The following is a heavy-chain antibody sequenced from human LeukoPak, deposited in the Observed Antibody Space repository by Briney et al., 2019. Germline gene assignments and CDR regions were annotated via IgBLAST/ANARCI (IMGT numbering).Heavy chain of an antibody. CDR1: GGSISSSSYY. Sequence: SETLSLTCTVSGGSISSSSYYWGWIRQPPGKGLEWIGSIYYSGNTYYNPSLKSRVTISVDTSKNQFSLKLSSVTAADTAVDYCVRHASGEDYWGQGTLVTVSS. V-gene: IGHV4-39*01. CDR2: IYYSGNT. J-gene: IGHJ4*02. CDR3: VRHASGEDY. D-gene: IGHD2-15*01.